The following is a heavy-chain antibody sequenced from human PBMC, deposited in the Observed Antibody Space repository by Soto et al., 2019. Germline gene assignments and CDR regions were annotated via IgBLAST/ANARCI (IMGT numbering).Heavy chain of an antibody. CDR2: IYHSGST. D-gene: IGHD3-10*01. CDR3: ARAPITMVRGVIFDY. Sequence: QLQLQESGSGLVKPSQTLSLTCAVSGGSISSGGYSWSWIRQPPGKGLEWIGYIYHSGSTYYNPSLKSRVTISVDRSKNQFSLKLSSVTAADTAVYYCARAPITMVRGVIFDYWGQGTLVTVSS. CDR1: GGSISSGGYS. V-gene: IGHV4-30-2*01. J-gene: IGHJ4*02.